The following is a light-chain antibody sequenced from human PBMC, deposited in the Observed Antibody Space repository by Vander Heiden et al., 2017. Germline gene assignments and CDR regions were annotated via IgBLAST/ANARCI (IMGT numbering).Light chain of an antibody. Sequence: DIMLTQSPASHVFALVEKATIHSKSSRRGIFNSNAKNHLTWYQQHPGQPHEPLISSASNREAGVPDRFSGSGSGTNLTLTSSSLQAEDVAVYYCEEYYSTPFTFGPGTKVDIK. CDR2: SAS. V-gene: IGKV4-1*01. CDR1: RRGIFNSNAKNH. J-gene: IGKJ3*01. CDR3: EEYYSTPFT.